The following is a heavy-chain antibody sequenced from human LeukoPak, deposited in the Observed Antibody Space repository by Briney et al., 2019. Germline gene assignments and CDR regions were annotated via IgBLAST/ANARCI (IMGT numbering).Heavy chain of an antibody. J-gene: IGHJ2*01. Sequence: PSETLSLTCAVSGGSISSGGYSWSRIRQPPGKGLEWIGYIYYSGSTYYNPSLKSRVTISVDTSKNQFSLKLSSVTAADTAVYYCASPGRIQLWSRQFDWYFDLWGRGTLVTVSS. CDR1: GGSISSGGYS. D-gene: IGHD5-18*01. V-gene: IGHV4-30-2*03. CDR3: ASPGRIQLWSRQFDWYFDL. CDR2: IYYSGST.